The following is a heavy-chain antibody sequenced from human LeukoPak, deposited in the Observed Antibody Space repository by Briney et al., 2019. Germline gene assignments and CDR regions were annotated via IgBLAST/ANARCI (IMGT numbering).Heavy chain of an antibody. D-gene: IGHD4-23*01. CDR2: ISSSSSYI. Sequence: GGSLRLSCAASGFTFSSYSMNWVRQAPGKGLEWVSSISSSSSYIYYADSVKGRFTISRDNAKNSLYLQMNSLRAEDTAVYYCARDYYGGNSEEAFDIWGQGTMVTVSS. CDR3: ARDYYGGNSEEAFDI. CDR1: GFTFSSYS. J-gene: IGHJ3*02. V-gene: IGHV3-21*01.